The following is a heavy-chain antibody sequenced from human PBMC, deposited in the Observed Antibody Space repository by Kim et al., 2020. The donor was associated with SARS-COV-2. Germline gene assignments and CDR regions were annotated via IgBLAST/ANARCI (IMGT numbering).Heavy chain of an antibody. CDR3: ATRPRGSYYYDSSGYYC. J-gene: IGHJ4*02. D-gene: IGHD3-22*01. CDR1: GGSFSGYY. Sequence: SETLSLTCAVYGGSFSGYYWSWIRQPPGKGLEWIGEINHSGSTNYNPSLKSRVTISVDTSKNQFSLKLSSVTAADTAVYYCATRPRGSYYYDSSGYYCWGQGTLVTVSS. CDR2: INHSGST. V-gene: IGHV4-34*01.